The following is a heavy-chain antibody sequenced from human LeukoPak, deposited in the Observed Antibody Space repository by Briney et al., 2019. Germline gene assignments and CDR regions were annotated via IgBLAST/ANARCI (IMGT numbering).Heavy chain of an antibody. J-gene: IGHJ3*02. V-gene: IGHV1-2*02. CDR3: ATTLGYYYDTSGPDAFDI. CDR2: INPNSGGT. D-gene: IGHD3-22*01. Sequence: ASVTVSCKASGYTFTGYYMHWVRQAPGQGLEWMGWINPNSGGTNYAQKFQGRVTMTRDTSISTAYMELSRLRSDDTAVYYCATTLGYYYDTSGPDAFDIWGQGTMVTVSS. CDR1: GYTFTGYY.